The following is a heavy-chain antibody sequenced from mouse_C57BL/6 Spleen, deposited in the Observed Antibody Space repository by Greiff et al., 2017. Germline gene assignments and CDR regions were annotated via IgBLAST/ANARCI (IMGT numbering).Heavy chain of an antibody. D-gene: IGHD1-1*01. Sequence: VQLQQSGAELVKPGASVKMSCKASGYTFTSYWITWVKQRPGQGLEWIGDIYPGSGSTNYNEKFKSKATLTVDTSSSTAYMQLSSLTSEDSAVYYCARFNTAVVATDYYAMDYWGQGTSVTVSS. J-gene: IGHJ4*01. V-gene: IGHV1-55*01. CDR3: ARFNTAVVATDYYAMDY. CDR2: IYPGSGST. CDR1: GYTFTSYW.